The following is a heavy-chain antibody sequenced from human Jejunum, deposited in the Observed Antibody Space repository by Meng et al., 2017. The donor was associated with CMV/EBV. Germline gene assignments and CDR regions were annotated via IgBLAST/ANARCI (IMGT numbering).Heavy chain of an antibody. CDR3: GGPPLSG. CDR2: INQDGSSK. D-gene: IGHD3-10*01. CDR1: GFIFENYW. V-gene: IGHV3-7*01. J-gene: IGHJ4*02. Sequence: LRLSWAASGFIFENYWMSWVRQAPGKGLEWVANINQDGSSKDYVASVKGRFAISRDNANNLLHLQMNNLRAEDTAVYYCGGPPLSGGGQGTLVTVSS.